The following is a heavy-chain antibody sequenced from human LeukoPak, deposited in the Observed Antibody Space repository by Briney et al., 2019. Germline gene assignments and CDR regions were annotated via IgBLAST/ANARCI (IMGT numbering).Heavy chain of an antibody. V-gene: IGHV3-21*01. CDR3: ARVLREYSYAYSGGFDY. J-gene: IGHJ4*02. CDR1: RFTFSSYS. Sequence: PGRSLRLSCAASRFTFSSYSMNWVRQAPGKVLEWVSSISSSSSYIYYADSVKGRFTISRDNAKNSLYLQMNSLRAEDTAVYYCARVLREYSYAYSGGFDYWGQGTLVTVSS. CDR2: ISSSSSYI. D-gene: IGHD5-18*01.